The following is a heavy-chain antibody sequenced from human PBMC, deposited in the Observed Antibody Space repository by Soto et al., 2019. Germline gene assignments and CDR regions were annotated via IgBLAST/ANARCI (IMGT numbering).Heavy chain of an antibody. CDR3: ARAGIQLWLRGAFDI. V-gene: IGHV1-18*01. J-gene: IGHJ3*02. Sequence: ASVKVSCKASGYTFTSYCISWVRQAPGQGLEWMGWISAYNGNTNYAQKLQGRVTMTTDTSTSTAYMELRSLRSDDTAVYYCARAGIQLWLRGAFDIWGQGTMVTVSS. D-gene: IGHD5-18*01. CDR2: ISAYNGNT. CDR1: GYTFTSYC.